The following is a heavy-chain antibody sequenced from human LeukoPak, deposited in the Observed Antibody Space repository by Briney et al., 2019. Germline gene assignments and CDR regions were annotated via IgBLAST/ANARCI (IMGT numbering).Heavy chain of an antibody. CDR3: ARSYMIADAFDI. J-gene: IGHJ3*02. CDR2: ISSSSSTYI. Sequence: GGSLRLSCAASGFTFSTYSMNWVRQAPGKGLEWVSSISSSSSTYIYYADSLKGRFTISRDNAKNSLYLQMNSLRAEDTAVYYCARSYMIADAFDIWGQGTMVTVSS. V-gene: IGHV3-21*01. D-gene: IGHD3-22*01. CDR1: GFTFSTYS.